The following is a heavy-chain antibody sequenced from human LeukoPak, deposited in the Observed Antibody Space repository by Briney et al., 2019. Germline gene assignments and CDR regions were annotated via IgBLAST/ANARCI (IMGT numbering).Heavy chain of an antibody. J-gene: IGHJ4*02. CDR1: GFTFSNSA. Sequence: GGSLRLSCAASGFTFSNSAMSWVRQAPGKGLEWVSAISDSGGKTYYADSVKGRFTISRDNSKNTLYLQMNSLRAEDTAVYYCARVTYYYDSSGYSISEYYFDYWGQGTLVTVSS. D-gene: IGHD3-22*01. V-gene: IGHV3-23*01. CDR3: ARVTYYYDSSGYSISEYYFDY. CDR2: ISDSGGKT.